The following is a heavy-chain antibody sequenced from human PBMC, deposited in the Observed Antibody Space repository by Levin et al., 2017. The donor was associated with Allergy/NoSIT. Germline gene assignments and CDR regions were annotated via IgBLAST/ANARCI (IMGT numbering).Heavy chain of an antibody. CDR2: IIPIFGTA. D-gene: IGHD2-15*01. J-gene: IGHJ4*02. CDR3: VSRCSGGSCYSGIDY. V-gene: IGHV1-69*13. CDR1: GGTFSSYA. Sequence: AASVKVSCKASGGTFSSYAISWVRQAPGQGLEWMGGIIPIFGTANYAQKFQGRVTITADESTSTAYMELSSLRSEDTAVYYCVSRCSGGSCYSGIDYWGQGTLVTVSS.